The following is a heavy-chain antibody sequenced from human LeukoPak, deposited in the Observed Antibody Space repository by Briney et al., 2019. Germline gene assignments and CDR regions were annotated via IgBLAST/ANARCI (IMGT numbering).Heavy chain of an antibody. V-gene: IGHV3-74*01. CDR1: GLTFSSHW. CDR2: ITNDGSST. Sequence: GGSLRLSCAASGLTFSSHWMHWVRQAPGKGLVWVSRITNDGSSTTYADSVKGRFTISRDNSKNTLYLEMSSLRAEDTAIYYCASGDTSSWYSFDYWGQGTLVTVSS. CDR3: ASGDTSSWYSFDY. D-gene: IGHD6-13*01. J-gene: IGHJ4*02.